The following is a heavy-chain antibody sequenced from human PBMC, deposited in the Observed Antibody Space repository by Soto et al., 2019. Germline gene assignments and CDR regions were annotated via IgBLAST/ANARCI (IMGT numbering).Heavy chain of an antibody. D-gene: IGHD2-21*02. Sequence: PGGSLRLSCAASGFTFSSYSMNWVRQAPGKGLEWVSSISSSSSYIYYADSVKGRFTISRDNAKNPLYLQMNSLRAEDTAVYYCARDTSAGGNSHYYYGMDVWGQGTTVTVSS. CDR2: ISSSSSYI. J-gene: IGHJ6*02. CDR3: ARDTSAGGNSHYYYGMDV. V-gene: IGHV3-21*01. CDR1: GFTFSSYS.